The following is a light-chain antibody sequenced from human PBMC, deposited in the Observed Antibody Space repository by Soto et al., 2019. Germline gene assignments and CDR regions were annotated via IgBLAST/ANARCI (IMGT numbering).Light chain of an antibody. Sequence: QSVLTQPPSVSGAAGQGVTISCTGSSSNIGAGYDVHWYQQLPGTAPKLLIYGNSNRPSGVPDRFSGSKSGTSASLAITGLQAEDEADYSCQSYDSSLSGYVFGTGTKVTVL. CDR2: GNS. J-gene: IGLJ1*01. CDR1: SSNIGAGYD. V-gene: IGLV1-40*01. CDR3: QSYDSSLSGYV.